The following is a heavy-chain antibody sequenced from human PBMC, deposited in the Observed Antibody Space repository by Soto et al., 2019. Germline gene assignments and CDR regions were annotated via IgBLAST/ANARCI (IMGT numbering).Heavy chain of an antibody. D-gene: IGHD3-10*01. CDR2: INHDGSEM. V-gene: IGHV3-7*05. CDR1: GFPFSGYL. CDR3: ARGLVDM. J-gene: IGHJ3*02. Sequence: EVQVVESGGGSVQPGGSLRLSCTVSGFPFSGYLMDWVRQAPGKGLEGVANINHDGSEMYYGDSVKGRFTISRDNAKNSLYLQMNSLRVEDTAVYYCARGLVDMWGQGTMVTVSS.